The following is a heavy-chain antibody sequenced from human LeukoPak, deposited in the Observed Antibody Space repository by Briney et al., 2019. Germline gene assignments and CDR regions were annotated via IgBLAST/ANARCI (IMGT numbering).Heavy chain of an antibody. CDR2: INPNSGGT. Sequence: ASVTVSCKASGYTFTVYYMHWVRQAPGQGLEWMGRINPNSGGTNYAQKFQGRVTMTRDTSISTAYMELSRLRSDDTAVYYCARVYYLAYFDYWGQGTLVTVSS. J-gene: IGHJ4*02. V-gene: IGHV1-2*06. D-gene: IGHD3-22*01. CDR3: ARVYYLAYFDY. CDR1: GYTFTVYY.